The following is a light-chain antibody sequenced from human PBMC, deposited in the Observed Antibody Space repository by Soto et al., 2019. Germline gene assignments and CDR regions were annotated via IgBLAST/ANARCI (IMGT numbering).Light chain of an antibody. J-gene: IGKJ2*01. CDR2: DAS. Sequence: GDRVTITCQASQDISNYLNWYQQKPGKAPKLLIYDASNLETGVPSRFSGSGSGTDFTFTINSLQPEDIATYYCQQYDNLPMYTFGQGTKLEIK. CDR1: QDISNY. CDR3: QQYDNLPMYT. V-gene: IGKV1-33*01.